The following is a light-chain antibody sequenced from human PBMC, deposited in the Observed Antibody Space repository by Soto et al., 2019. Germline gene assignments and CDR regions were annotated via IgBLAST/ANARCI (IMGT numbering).Light chain of an antibody. CDR2: DAT. CDR3: RQRYSFPLT. Sequence: DIVLTQSPATLSLSPGERATLSCRASQSVSNSLGWFQQKPGQAPRLLIDDATNRATGIPARVTGSGSGSEFTLTISSLEPEEFYVYYDRQRYSFPLTVGGGPKMEIK. CDR1: QSVSNS. V-gene: IGKV3-11*01. J-gene: IGKJ4*01.